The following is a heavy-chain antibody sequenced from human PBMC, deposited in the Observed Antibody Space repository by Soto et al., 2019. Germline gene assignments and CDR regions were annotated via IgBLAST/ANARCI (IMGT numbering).Heavy chain of an antibody. CDR1: GFTFSSYA. CDR3: AKTAPPERYQWLVRNDAFDI. CDR2: ISGSGGST. J-gene: IGHJ3*02. D-gene: IGHD6-19*01. V-gene: IGHV3-23*01. Sequence: PGGSLRLSCAAPGFTFSSYAMSWVRQAPGKGLEWVSAISGSGGSTYYADSVKGRFTISRDNSKNTLYLQMNSLRAEDTAVYYCAKTAPPERYQWLVRNDAFDIWGQGTMVTVSS.